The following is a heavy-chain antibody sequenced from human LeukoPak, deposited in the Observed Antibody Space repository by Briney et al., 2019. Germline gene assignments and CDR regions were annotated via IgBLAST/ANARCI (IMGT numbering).Heavy chain of an antibody. D-gene: IGHD4-17*01. J-gene: IGHJ4*02. CDR3: ARRAGEYSHPYDY. CDR1: GFTVSSNS. Sequence: GGSLRLSCTVSGFTVSSNSMSWVRQAPGKGLEWVSFIYSGGDTHYSDSVKGRFTISRDNSKNTLYLQMNSLRAEDTAVYYCARRAGEYSHPYDYWGQGTLVTVSS. CDR2: IYSGGDT. V-gene: IGHV3-53*01.